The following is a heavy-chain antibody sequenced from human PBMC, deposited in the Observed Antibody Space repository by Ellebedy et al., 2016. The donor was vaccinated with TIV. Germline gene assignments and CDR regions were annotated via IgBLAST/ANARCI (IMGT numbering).Heavy chain of an antibody. V-gene: IGHV3-7*01. CDR3: ARVYDSIDY. J-gene: IGHJ4*02. CDR2: IKQDGSEK. CDR1: GFSFSNAW. D-gene: IGHD3-22*01. Sequence: PGGSLRLSCAVSGFSFSNAWMSWVRQAPGKGLEWVANIKQDGSEKYYVDSVKGRFTISRDNAKNSLYLQMNSLRAEDTAVYYCARVYDSIDYWGQGTLVTVSS.